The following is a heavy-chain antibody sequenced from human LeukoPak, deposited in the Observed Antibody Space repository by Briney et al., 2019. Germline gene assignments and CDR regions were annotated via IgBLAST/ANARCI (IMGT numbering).Heavy chain of an antibody. CDR1: GYNFPSFG. CDR2: ISAYNGNT. Sequence: ASVKVSCKASGYNFPSFGLTWVRQAPGQGLEWMGWISAYNGNTNYAQKLQGRVTMTTDTSTSTAYMELRSLRSDDTAVYYCARYDFFDYWGQGTLVTVSS. V-gene: IGHV1-18*01. D-gene: IGHD3-3*01. J-gene: IGHJ4*02. CDR3: ARYDFFDY.